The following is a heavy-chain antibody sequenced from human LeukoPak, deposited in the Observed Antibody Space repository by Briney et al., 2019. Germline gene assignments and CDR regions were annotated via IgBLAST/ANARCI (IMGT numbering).Heavy chain of an antibody. V-gene: IGHV1-69*13. D-gene: IGHD2-2*02. CDR2: IIPIFGTA. Sequence: ASVKVSCKASGGTFSNYAISWVRQAPGQGLEWMGGIIPIFGTANYAQKFQGRVTITADESTSTAYMELSSLRSEDTAVYYCATASYQLLYDFHYYYYMDVWGKGTTVTVSS. CDR3: ATASYQLLYDFHYYYYMDV. CDR1: GGTFSNYA. J-gene: IGHJ6*03.